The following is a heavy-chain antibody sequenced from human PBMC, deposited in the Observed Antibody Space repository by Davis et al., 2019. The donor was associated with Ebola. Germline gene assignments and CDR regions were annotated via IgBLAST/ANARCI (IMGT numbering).Heavy chain of an antibody. CDR1: GFTFSNYA. D-gene: IGHD3-3*01. CDR3: ARSLAGHYDFWSGYYVDNWFDP. V-gene: IGHV3-23*01. Sequence: PGGSLRLSCAASGFTFSNYAMTWVRQAPGKGLEWVSAISGSGGSTYYADSVKGRFTISRDNAKNSLYLQMNSLRAEDTAVYYCARSLAGHYDFWSGYYVDNWFDPWGQGTLVTVSS. J-gene: IGHJ5*02. CDR2: ISGSGGST.